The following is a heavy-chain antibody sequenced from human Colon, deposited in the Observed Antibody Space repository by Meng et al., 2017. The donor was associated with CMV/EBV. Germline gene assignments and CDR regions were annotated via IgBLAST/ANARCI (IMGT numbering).Heavy chain of an antibody. CDR1: GFTFSDNY. J-gene: IGHJ4*02. CDR2: ISNSGSAI. V-gene: IGHV3-11*04. CDR3: ARGGFRYFDW. Sequence: GESLKISCAASGFTFSDNYMSWIRQAPGKGLEWVSYISNSGSAIYYADSVKGRFTITRDNAKNSLYLQMNSLRGEDTAGYYGARGGFRYFDWGAQGTLVTVSS. D-gene: IGHD3-9*01.